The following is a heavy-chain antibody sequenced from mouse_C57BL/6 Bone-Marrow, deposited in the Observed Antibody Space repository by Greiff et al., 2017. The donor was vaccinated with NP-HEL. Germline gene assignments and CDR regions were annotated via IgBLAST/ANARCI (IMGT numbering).Heavy chain of an antibody. CDR3: ARRGSSLYYAMDY. D-gene: IGHD1-1*01. V-gene: IGHV1-55*01. CDR2: IYPGSGST. J-gene: IGHJ4*01. CDR1: GYTFTSYW. Sequence: QVQLQQSGAELVKPGASVKMSCKASGYTFTSYWITWVKQRPGQGLEWIGDIYPGSGSTNYNEKFKSKATLNVATSSSTAYMQLSSLTSEDSAVYYCARRGSSLYYAMDYWGQGTSVTVSS.